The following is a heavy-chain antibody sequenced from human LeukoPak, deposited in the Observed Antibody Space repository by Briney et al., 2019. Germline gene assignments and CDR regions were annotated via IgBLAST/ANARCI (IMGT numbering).Heavy chain of an antibody. CDR3: ARVDTASGFDY. D-gene: IGHD5-18*01. J-gene: IGHJ4*02. CDR1: GGSFSGYY. V-gene: IGHV4-34*01. Sequence: PSETLSLTCAVYGGSFSGYYWSWIRQPPGKGLEWIGEINHSGSTNYNPSLKSRVTISVDTSKNQFSLKLSSVTAADTAVYYCARVDTASGFDYWGQGTLVIVSS. CDR2: INHSGST.